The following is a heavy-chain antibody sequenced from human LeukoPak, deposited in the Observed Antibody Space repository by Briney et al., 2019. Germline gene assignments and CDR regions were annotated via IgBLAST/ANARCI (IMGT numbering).Heavy chain of an antibody. J-gene: IGHJ4*02. CDR1: GFAFSNYW. CDR2: IKEDGSEK. D-gene: IGHD2-2*02. V-gene: IGHV3-7*04. Sequence: GGSLRLSCAASGFAFSNYWMSWVRQAPGKGLEWVANIKEDGSEKYYVDSVRGRFTISRDNAKNSLSLQMNSLRAEDTAVYYCVRYTRRYPFDYWGQGTLVTVSS. CDR3: VRYTRRYPFDY.